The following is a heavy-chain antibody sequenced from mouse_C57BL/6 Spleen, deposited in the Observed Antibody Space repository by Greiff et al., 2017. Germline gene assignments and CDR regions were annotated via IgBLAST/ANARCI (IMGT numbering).Heavy chain of an antibody. CDR1: GYSITSGYY. J-gene: IGHJ3*01. CDR2: LSYDGSN. V-gene: IGHV3-6*01. Sequence: DVKLQESGPGLVKPSQSLSLTCSVTGYSITSGYYWNWIRQSPGNKLEWMGYLSYDGSNNYNPSLKNRISITRDTSKNQCFMKLNSVTTEDTATYYCARKSNYGWFAYWGQGTLVTVSA. D-gene: IGHD2-5*01. CDR3: ARKSNYGWFAY.